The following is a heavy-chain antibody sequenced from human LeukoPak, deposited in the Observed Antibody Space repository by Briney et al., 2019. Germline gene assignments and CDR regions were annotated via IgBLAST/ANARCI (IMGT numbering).Heavy chain of an antibody. V-gene: IGHV4-4*07. CDR1: GGSISSYY. Sequence: SETLSLTCTVSGGSISSYYWSWIRQPAGKGLGWIGRIYTSGSTNYNPSLKSRVTMSVDTSKNQFSLKLSSVTAADTAVYYCARVDQSGYDTRGWFDPWGQGTLVTVSS. CDR3: ARVDQSGYDTRGWFDP. CDR2: IYTSGST. J-gene: IGHJ5*02. D-gene: IGHD5-12*01.